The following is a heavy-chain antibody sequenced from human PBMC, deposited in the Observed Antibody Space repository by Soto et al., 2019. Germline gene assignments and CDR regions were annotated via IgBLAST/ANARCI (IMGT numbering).Heavy chain of an antibody. CDR2: ISGGGSGA. V-gene: IGHV3-23*01. Sequence: EVQLLESGGGLVQPGGSLRLSCTASGFTFSDHAMTWVRQAPGKGLEWVSGISGGGSGAYYADSVKGRFTVSRANSKNTLFLQIDSLRAEDTAVYYCAIDLWWYTHWGQGNLVTVSA. J-gene: IGHJ4*02. CDR1: GFTFSDHA. CDR3: AIDLWWYTH. D-gene: IGHD2-15*01.